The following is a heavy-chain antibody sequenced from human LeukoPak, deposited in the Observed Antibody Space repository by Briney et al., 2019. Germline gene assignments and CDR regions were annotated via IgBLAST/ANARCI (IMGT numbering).Heavy chain of an antibody. Sequence: SQTLSLTCTVSGGSISSGGYYWSWIRQHPGKGLEWIGYIYYSGSTYYNPSLKSRVTISVDTSKDQFSLKLSSVTAADTAVYYCARDAYGDYRIFDYWGQGTLVTVSS. CDR1: GGSISSGGYY. D-gene: IGHD4-17*01. V-gene: IGHV4-31*03. CDR3: ARDAYGDYRIFDY. CDR2: IYYSGST. J-gene: IGHJ4*02.